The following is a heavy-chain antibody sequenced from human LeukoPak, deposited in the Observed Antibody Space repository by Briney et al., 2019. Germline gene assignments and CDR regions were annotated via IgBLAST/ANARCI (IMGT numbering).Heavy chain of an antibody. Sequence: GASVKVSCKASGYTFTDYSIHWVRQAPGQGLQWMGWISAYSGNTNYAQNLQGRVTMTTDTSTSTAYMELRSLRSDDTAVYYCAREGYTVTSAQDYWGQGTLVTVSS. CDR2: ISAYSGNT. J-gene: IGHJ4*02. CDR3: AREGYTVTSAQDY. V-gene: IGHV1-18*01. D-gene: IGHD4-17*01. CDR1: GYTFTDYS.